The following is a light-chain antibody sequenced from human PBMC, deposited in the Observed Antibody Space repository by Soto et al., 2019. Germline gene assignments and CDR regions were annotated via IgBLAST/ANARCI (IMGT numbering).Light chain of an antibody. V-gene: IGKV3-15*01. CDR1: QSLGDN. Sequence: IVMTQSPATLAVSPGDTATLSCRASQSLGDNLAWYQQKPGQTRRLLIFRASSSAKGVPARFSASGSGTEFTLTISGLQSEDFAVYYCHQYNNWPPWTFGPGTKVVIK. J-gene: IGKJ1*01. CDR2: RAS. CDR3: HQYNNWPPWT.